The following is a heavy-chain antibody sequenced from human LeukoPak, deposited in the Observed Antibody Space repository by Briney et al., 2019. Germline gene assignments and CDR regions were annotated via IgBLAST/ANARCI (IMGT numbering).Heavy chain of an antibody. J-gene: IGHJ4*02. CDR2: IYYGGST. V-gene: IGHV4-39*07. CDR3: ARGWLQSGFDY. D-gene: IGHD5-24*01. Sequence: PSETLSLTCAVPGGSISSTSYYWGWIRQPPGKGLEWIGSIYYGGSTYYSPSLKSRVTMSVDASKNQFSLQLNSVTPEDTAVYYCARGWLQSGFDYWGQGTLVTVSS. CDR1: GGSISSTSYY.